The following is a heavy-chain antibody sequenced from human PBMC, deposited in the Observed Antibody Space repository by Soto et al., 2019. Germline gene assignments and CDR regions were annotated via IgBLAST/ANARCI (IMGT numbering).Heavy chain of an antibody. CDR3: AKEFGWELQLSHPYYNSGMDV. Sequence: ESGGGVVQPGRSLRLSCAASGFTFRSYGMHWVRQAPGKALEWVALMSFDGSNKYYADSVRGRFTISSDNSKSTLYLQMDILRPEDTAVYYCAKEFGWELQLSHPYYNSGMDVWGQGTTVTVSS. J-gene: IGHJ6*02. CDR2: MSFDGSNK. CDR1: GFTFRSYG. D-gene: IGHD1-1*01. V-gene: IGHV3-30*18.